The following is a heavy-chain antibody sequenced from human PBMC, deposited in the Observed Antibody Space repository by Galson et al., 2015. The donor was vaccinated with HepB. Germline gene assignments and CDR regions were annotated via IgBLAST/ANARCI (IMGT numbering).Heavy chain of an antibody. CDR2: IDWDDDK. V-gene: IGHV2-70*01. D-gene: IGHD2-2*01. CDR1: GFSLSTSGMC. Sequence: VKPTQTLTLTCTFSGFSLSTSGMCVSWIRQPPGKALEWLALIDWDDDKYYSTSLKTRLTISKDTSKNQVVLTMTNMDPVDTATYYCARVGYCSSTSPYGMDVWGQGTTVTVSS. J-gene: IGHJ6*02. CDR3: ARVGYCSSTSPYGMDV.